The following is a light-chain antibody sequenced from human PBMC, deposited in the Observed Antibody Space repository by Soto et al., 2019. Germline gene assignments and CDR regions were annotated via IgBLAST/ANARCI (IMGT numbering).Light chain of an antibody. CDR2: AAS. CDR1: QDIIRH. J-gene: IGKJ5*01. Sequence: GDGVTITCRASQDIIRHLNWYQHKPGRAPRLLIYAASTLQSGIPSRFTGSGSGTEFTLTISGLQPEDFATYYCQHCYTVPIAFGQGTRLEIK. V-gene: IGKV1-39*01. CDR3: QHCYTVPIA.